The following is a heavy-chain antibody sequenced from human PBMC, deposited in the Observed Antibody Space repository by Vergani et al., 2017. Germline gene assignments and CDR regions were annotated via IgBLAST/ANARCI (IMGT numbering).Heavy chain of an antibody. V-gene: IGHV4-31*03. CDR3: ARVWEQSSSGYRAFDI. Sequence: QVQLQESGPGLVKPSQTLSLTCTVSCGSISSGGYYWSWIRQHPGKGLEWIGYIYYSGSTYYNPSLKSRVTISVDTSKNQFSLKLSSVTAADTAVYYCARVWEQSSSGYRAFDIWGQGTMVTVSS. D-gene: IGHD6-6*01. J-gene: IGHJ3*02. CDR2: IYYSGST. CDR1: CGSISSGGYY.